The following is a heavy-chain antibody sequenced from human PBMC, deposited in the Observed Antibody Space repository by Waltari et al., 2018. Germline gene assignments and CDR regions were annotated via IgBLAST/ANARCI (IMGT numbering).Heavy chain of an antibody. CDR1: GDSISGTYW. CDR3: ARDRGRGLYLDS. Sequence: QVQLQESGPGLVKPSGTLSVTCAVSGDSISGTYWWSWVRQPPGKSLEWIGQIHGSGRSNYNPSLESRVTVSIDTSNNHFSLKVTSATAADTSVYYCARDRGRGLYLDSWGQGTLVTVSP. J-gene: IGHJ4*02. D-gene: IGHD2-15*01. V-gene: IGHV4-4*02. CDR2: IHGSGRS.